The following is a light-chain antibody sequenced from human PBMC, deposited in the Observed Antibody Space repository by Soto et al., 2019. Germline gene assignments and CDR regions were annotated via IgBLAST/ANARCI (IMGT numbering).Light chain of an antibody. Sequence: QSALTQPASVSGSPGQSITISCTGTSSDVGTYNLVSWYQQHPGEAPKLMIYQGSKRPSGVSNRFSGSKSGNTASLTISGLQAEDEVDYYCCSYAGSNTWVFGGGTQLTVL. CDR1: SSDVGTYNL. J-gene: IGLJ3*02. CDR2: QGS. V-gene: IGLV2-23*01. CDR3: CSYAGSNTWV.